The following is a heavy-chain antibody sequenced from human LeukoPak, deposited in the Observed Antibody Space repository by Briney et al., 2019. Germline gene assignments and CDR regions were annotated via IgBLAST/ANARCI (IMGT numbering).Heavy chain of an antibody. J-gene: IGHJ5*02. CDR1: GYTFTGYY. CDR2: INPNSSGT. D-gene: IGHD2-15*01. V-gene: IGHV1-2*02. CDR3: ARASRGYCSGGSCYEWFDP. Sequence: GASVKVSCKASGYTFTGYYMHWVRQAPGQGLEWMGWINPNSSGTDYAQKFQGRVTMTRDTSISTAYMELSRLRFDDTAVYYCARASRGYCSGGSCYEWFDPWGQGTLVTVSS.